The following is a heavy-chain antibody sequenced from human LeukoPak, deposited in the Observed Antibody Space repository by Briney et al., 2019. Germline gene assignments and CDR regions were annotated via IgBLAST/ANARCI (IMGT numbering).Heavy chain of an antibody. Sequence: SETLSLTCTVSGYSISSGYAWGWIRQPPGRGLEWIGSIYHSGSTYYNPSLKSRVTISVDTSKNPFSLKLSSVTAADTAVYYCARGVDVWGKGTTVTVSS. CDR2: IYHSGST. V-gene: IGHV4-38-2*02. CDR1: GYSISSGYA. J-gene: IGHJ6*04. CDR3: ARGVDV.